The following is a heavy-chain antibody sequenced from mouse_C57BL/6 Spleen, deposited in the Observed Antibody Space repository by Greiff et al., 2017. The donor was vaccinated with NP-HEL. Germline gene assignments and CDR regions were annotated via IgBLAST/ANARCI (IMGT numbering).Heavy chain of an antibody. J-gene: IGHJ1*03. Sequence: VQLQQSGPELVKPGASVKIPCKASGYTFTDYNMDWVKQSHGKSLEWIGDINPNNGGTIYNQKFKGQATLTVDKSSSTAYMELRSLTSEDTAVYYCARSSWDGGYFDVWGTGTTVTVSS. D-gene: IGHD4-1*01. CDR1: GYTFTDYN. CDR3: ARSSWDGGYFDV. CDR2: INPNNGGT. V-gene: IGHV1-18*01.